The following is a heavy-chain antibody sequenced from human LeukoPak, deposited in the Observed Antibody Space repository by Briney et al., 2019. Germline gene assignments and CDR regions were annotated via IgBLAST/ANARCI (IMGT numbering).Heavy chain of an antibody. CDR2: IYPGDSDT. CDR1: GYSFTSYW. D-gene: IGHD3-22*01. V-gene: IGHV5-51*01. Sequence: GEALNISCKASGYSFTSYWIGWVRQMPAKGRDGMGIIYPGDSDTRYRPSFQGQVTISADQSIRNAYPQWSRLKASDPALYYCGRRYDSSGYSFDYWREGTLVTVSS. J-gene: IGHJ4*02. CDR3: GRRYDSSGYSFDY.